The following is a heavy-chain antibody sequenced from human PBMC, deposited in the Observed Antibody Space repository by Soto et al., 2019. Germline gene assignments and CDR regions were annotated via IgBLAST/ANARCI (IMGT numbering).Heavy chain of an antibody. V-gene: IGHV1-69*06. CDR3: AREGPLAGKYGMDV. J-gene: IGHJ6*02. CDR2: IIPIFATP. D-gene: IGHD6-19*01. CDR1: GGTFSTYA. Sequence: QVQLLQSGAEVKKPVSSVKVSCKASGGTFSTYAISWVRQAPGQGLEWMGGIIPIFATPSYAHKFQGRVPITADKSTSKAYMERSSLRSEDTAVYYCAREGPLAGKYGMDVWGQGTMVTVSS.